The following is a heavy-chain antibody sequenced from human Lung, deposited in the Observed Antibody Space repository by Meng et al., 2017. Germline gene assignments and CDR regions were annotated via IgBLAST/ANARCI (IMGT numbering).Heavy chain of an antibody. CDR3: ARDEDISAAGKLFGDY. Sequence: QVARGQPGAGGENPGASGKVSCKPSGYNFPDYWLHWVRRAPGQGLEWMGRIDPKSGDTHYAQRFQGRVTMTGDTSISTAYMELSGLRSDDTAMYYCARDEDISAAGKLFGDYWGQGTLVTVSS. V-gene: IGHV1-2*06. D-gene: IGHD6-13*01. J-gene: IGHJ4*02. CDR1: GYNFPDYW. CDR2: IDPKSGDT.